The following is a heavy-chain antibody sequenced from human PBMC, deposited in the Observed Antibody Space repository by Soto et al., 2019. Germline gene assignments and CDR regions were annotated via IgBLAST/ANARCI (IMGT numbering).Heavy chain of an antibody. Sequence: ASVEVSCTASGYSFTNYDISWVRQAPGQGLEWMGWISPYNGDTNYAQKLQGRVTMTTDTSTSTAYMELRSLRSDDTAVYYCARYCSSTSCDHYFDYWCQGTLVTVSS. CDR3: ARYCSSTSCDHYFDY. V-gene: IGHV1-18*01. CDR1: GYSFTNYD. J-gene: IGHJ4*02. D-gene: IGHD2-2*01. CDR2: ISPYNGDT.